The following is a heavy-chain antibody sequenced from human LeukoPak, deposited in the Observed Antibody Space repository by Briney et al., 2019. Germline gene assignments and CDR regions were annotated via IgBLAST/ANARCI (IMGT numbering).Heavy chain of an antibody. V-gene: IGHV3-7*01. CDR2: IKQDGSEK. CDR3: ARESATVTYYYYMDV. CDR1: GFTFSNYW. J-gene: IGHJ6*03. Sequence: PGGSLRLSCAVSGFTFSNYWMHWVRQAPGKGLEWVANIKQDGSEKYYVDSVKGRFTISRDNAKNSLYLQMNSLRAEDTAVYYCARESATVTYYYYMDVWGKGTTVTVSS. D-gene: IGHD4-11*01.